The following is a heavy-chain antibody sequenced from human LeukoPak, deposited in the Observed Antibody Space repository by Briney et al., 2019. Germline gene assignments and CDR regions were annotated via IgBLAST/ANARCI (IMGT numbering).Heavy chain of an antibody. D-gene: IGHD3-9*01. CDR1: GFTFSSYA. CDR2: ISYDGSNK. CDR3: ASESYDILTGYYRPNY. J-gene: IGHJ4*02. V-gene: IGHV3-30-3*01. Sequence: GRSLRLSCAASGFTFSSYAMHWVRQAPGKGLEWVAVISYDGSNKYYADSVEGRFTISRDNSKNTLYLQMNSLRAEDTAVYYCASESYDILTGYYRPNYWGQGTLVTVSS.